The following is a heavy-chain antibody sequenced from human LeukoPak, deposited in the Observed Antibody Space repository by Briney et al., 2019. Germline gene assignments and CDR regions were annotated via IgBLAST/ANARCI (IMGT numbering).Heavy chain of an antibody. J-gene: IGHJ4*02. CDR1: GFTFSSYE. D-gene: IGHD6-13*01. CDR3: ARSFLSIAAAATDY. Sequence: GGSLRLSCAASGFTFSSYEMNWVRQAPAKGLEWVSSISSSSSYTYYADSVKGRFTISRDNAKNSLYLQMNSLRAEDTAVYYCARSFLSIAAAATDYWGQGTLVTVSS. CDR2: ISSSSSYT. V-gene: IGHV3-21*01.